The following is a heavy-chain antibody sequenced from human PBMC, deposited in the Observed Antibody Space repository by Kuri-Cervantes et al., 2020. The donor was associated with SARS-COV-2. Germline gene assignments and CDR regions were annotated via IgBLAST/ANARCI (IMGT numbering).Heavy chain of an antibody. CDR3: ARSRLTGYYYYGMDV. D-gene: IGHD2-8*01. CDR2: IIPIFATS. J-gene: IGHJ6*02. CDR1: GGTFSRYA. Sequence: SVKVSCKASGGTFSRYALNWVRQAPGQGLEWMGGIIPIFATSNYAQKFQGRVTITADESTSTAYMELSSPRSEDTAVYYCARSRLTGYYYYGMDVWGQGTTVTVSS. V-gene: IGHV1-69*13.